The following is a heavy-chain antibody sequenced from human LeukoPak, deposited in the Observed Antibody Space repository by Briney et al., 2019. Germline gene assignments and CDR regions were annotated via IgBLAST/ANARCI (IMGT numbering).Heavy chain of an antibody. CDR1: GGSFNRYA. V-gene: IGHV1-69*13. CDR2: IIPIFGTA. Sequence: ASVKVSCTASGGSFNRYAISWVRQAPGQGLEWMGGIIPIFGTANYAQKFQGRVTITAAESTRTAYMELWTLRSEDTAIYYCARGSGETGGYYYVYWGRGTPVTVSS. J-gene: IGHJ4*02. CDR3: ARGSGETGGYYYVY. D-gene: IGHD3-22*01.